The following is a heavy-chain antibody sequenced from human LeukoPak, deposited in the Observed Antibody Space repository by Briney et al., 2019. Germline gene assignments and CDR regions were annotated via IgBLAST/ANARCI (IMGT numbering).Heavy chain of an antibody. Sequence: GGSLRLSCAASGFTFSSYAMGWVRQAPGKGLEWVLAVSGGNDNTHYADSVKGRFTIYRDNSKNTLYLQMNNLRAEDTALYYCANVAYYYGSVSYFQAYFHYWGQGALVTVSS. CDR1: GFTFSSYA. V-gene: IGHV3-23*01. CDR3: ANVAYYYGSVSYFQAYFHY. D-gene: IGHD3-10*01. CDR2: VSGGNDNT. J-gene: IGHJ4*02.